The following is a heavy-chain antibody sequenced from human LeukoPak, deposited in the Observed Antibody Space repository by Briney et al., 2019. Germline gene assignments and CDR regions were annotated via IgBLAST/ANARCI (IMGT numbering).Heavy chain of an antibody. V-gene: IGHV4-34*01. CDR3: ARDRVVVATFYKYDAMDV. J-gene: IGHJ6*02. Sequence: SETLSLTCAVYGGSFSGYYWSWIRQPPGKGLEWIGEINHSGSTNYNPSLKSRVTISLDTSKNQFSLKLSSVTAADTAVYYCARDRVVVATFYKYDAMDVWGQGTTVTVSS. CDR2: INHSGST. D-gene: IGHD2-15*01. CDR1: GGSFSGYY.